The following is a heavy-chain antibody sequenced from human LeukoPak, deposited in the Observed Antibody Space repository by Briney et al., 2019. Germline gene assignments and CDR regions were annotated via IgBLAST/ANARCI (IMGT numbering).Heavy chain of an antibody. V-gene: IGHV3-23*01. Sequence: GGSLRLSWAASGFTFSSYGMSWVRQAPGKGLEWVSAISGSGGSTYYADSVKGRFTISRDNAKTSLYLQMNSLRAEDTAVYYCARDLSGVTGYTYGRGIDYWGQGTLVTVSS. CDR2: ISGSGGST. J-gene: IGHJ4*02. D-gene: IGHD5-18*01. CDR3: ARDLSGVTGYTYGRGIDY. CDR1: GFTFSSYG.